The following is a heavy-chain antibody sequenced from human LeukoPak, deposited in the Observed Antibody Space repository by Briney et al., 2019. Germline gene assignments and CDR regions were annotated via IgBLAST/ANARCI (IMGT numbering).Heavy chain of an antibody. J-gene: IGHJ6*03. D-gene: IGHD6-13*01. V-gene: IGHV4-38-2*02. CDR2: IYHSGST. Sequence: PSETLSLTCTVSGYSISSGYYWGWIRQPPGKGLEWIGSIYHSGSTNYNPSLKSRVTISVDTSKNQFSLKLSSVTAADTAVYYCAVKYSSSWRYYYYMDVWGKGTTVTISS. CDR3: AVKYSSSWRYYYYMDV. CDR1: GYSISSGYY.